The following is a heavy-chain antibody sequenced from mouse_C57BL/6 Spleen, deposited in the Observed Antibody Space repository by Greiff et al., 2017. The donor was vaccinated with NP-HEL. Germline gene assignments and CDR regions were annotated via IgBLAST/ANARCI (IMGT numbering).Heavy chain of an antibody. CDR1: GFNIKDDY. V-gene: IGHV14-4*01. CDR3: TMGPAMDY. Sequence: VQLQQSGAELVRPGASVKLSCTASGFNIKDDYMHWVKQRPEQGLEWIGWIDPENGDTEYASKFQGKATITADTSSNTAYLQLSSLTSEDTAVYYCTMGPAMDYWGQGTSVTVSS. CDR2: IDPENGDT. J-gene: IGHJ4*01.